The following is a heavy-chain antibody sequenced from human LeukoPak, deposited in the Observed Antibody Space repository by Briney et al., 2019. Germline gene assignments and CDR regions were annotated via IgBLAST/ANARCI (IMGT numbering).Heavy chain of an antibody. V-gene: IGHV3-23*01. D-gene: IGHD6-19*01. CDR1: GFTFSSYA. J-gene: IGHJ4*02. Sequence: RGSLRLSCAASGFTFSSYAMSWVRQAPGKELEWVSGISGSGENTYYVDSVKGRFTISRDNSKNTLYLQMTNLRVEDTAVYFCAQDRFVSSGRDDYWGQGTLVTVSS. CDR2: ISGSGENT. CDR3: AQDRFVSSGRDDY.